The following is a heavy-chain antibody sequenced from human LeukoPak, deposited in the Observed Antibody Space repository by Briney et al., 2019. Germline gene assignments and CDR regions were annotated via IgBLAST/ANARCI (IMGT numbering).Heavy chain of an antibody. CDR2: ISYDGTNK. CDR1: GFTFSSYG. J-gene: IGHJ4*02. Sequence: GRSLRLSCAASGFTFSSYGMHWVRQAPGKGLEWVAVISYDGTNKYYADSVKGRLTISRDNSKNTMYLQMNSLRAEDTAVYYCAKDRGSGWYVDYWGQGTLVTVSS. V-gene: IGHV3-30*18. CDR3: AKDRGSGWYVDY. D-gene: IGHD6-19*01.